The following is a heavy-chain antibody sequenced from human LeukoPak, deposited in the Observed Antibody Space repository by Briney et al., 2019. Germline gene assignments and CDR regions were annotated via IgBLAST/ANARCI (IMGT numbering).Heavy chain of an antibody. J-gene: IGHJ4*02. CDR1: GFTFNNYW. D-gene: IGHD1-26*01. V-gene: IGHV3-7*01. CDR2: IKQDESEK. Sequence: PGGSLRLSCAASGFTFNNYWMSWVRQAPGKGLEWVANIKQDESEKYYVDSVKGRFTISRDNAKNSLYLQVNSLRAEDTAVYYCARIVPYSGSHWGLDYWGQGTLVTVSS. CDR3: ARIVPYSGSHWGLDY.